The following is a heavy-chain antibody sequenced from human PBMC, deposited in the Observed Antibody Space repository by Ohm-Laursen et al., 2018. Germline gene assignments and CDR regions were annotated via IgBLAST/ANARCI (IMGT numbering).Heavy chain of an antibody. CDR1: GFTLSSYE. Sequence: GSLRLSCAAAGFTLSSYEMNWVRQAPGKGLEWVSYMSISGTTIYYADSVKGRFTISRDNAKNSLYLEMNSLRAEDTAVYYCAREGVNQLRDAFDIWGQGTMVTVSS. CDR2: MSISGTTI. V-gene: IGHV3-48*03. J-gene: IGHJ3*02. D-gene: IGHD2-2*01. CDR3: AREGVNQLRDAFDI.